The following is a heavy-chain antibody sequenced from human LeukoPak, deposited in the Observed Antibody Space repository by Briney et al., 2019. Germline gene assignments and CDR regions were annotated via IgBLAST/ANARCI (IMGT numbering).Heavy chain of an antibody. CDR1: GGSISSGSYY. CDR3: ARDQVLAGSPLYYYYGMDV. Sequence: SETLSLTCTVSGGSISSGSYYWSWIRQPAGKGLEWIGRIYTSGSTYYNPSLKSRVTISVDTSKNQFSLKLSSVTAADTAVYYCARDQVLAGSPLYYYYGMDVWGQGTTVTVSS. CDR2: IYTSGST. V-gene: IGHV4-61*02. J-gene: IGHJ6*02. D-gene: IGHD6-19*01.